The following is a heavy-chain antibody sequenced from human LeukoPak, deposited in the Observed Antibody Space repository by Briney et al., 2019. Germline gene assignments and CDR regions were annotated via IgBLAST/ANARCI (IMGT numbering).Heavy chain of an antibody. CDR2: INHSGST. CDR1: GGSFSGYY. D-gene: IGHD3-22*01. J-gene: IGHJ4*02. CDR3: ARGPLYYYDSSSRSYYFDY. V-gene: IGHV4-34*01. Sequence: TPSETRSLTCAVYGGSFSGYYWSWIRQPPGKGLEWIGEINHSGSTNHSPSLKSRVTISVDTSKNQFSLKLRSVTAADTAVYYCARGPLYYYDSSSRSYYFDYWGQGTLVTVSS.